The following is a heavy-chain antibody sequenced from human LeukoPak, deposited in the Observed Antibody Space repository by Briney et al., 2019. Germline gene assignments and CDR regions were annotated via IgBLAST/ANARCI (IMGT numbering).Heavy chain of an antibody. CDR3: TLGSLYSSSWYGDY. CDR1: GFTFSNAW. V-gene: IGHV3-23*01. Sequence: PGGSLRLSCAASGFTFSNAWINWVRQAPGKGLEWVSAISGDGGSTYYAVSVKGRFTISRDNSKNTLYLQMNGLRAEDTAVYYCTLGSLYSSSWYGDYWGQGTLVTVSS. CDR2: ISGDGGST. D-gene: IGHD6-13*01. J-gene: IGHJ4*02.